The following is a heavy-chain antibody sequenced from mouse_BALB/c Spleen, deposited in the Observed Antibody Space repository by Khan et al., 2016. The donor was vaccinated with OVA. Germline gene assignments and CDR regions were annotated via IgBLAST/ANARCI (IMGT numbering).Heavy chain of an antibody. CDR2: ISTYYGHA. J-gene: IGHJ3*01. CDR3: TRGGGGNRFAY. CDR1: GYTFPDFT. V-gene: IGHV1S137*01. Sequence: QVQLQQSGAELVRPGVSVKISCKGSGYTFPDFTMHWVRQSHAMSLEWIGVISTYYGHATYNQKFKDKATMTVDKSSSTAYMELARLTSEDSAIFYCTRGGGGNRFAYWGQGTLVTVSA.